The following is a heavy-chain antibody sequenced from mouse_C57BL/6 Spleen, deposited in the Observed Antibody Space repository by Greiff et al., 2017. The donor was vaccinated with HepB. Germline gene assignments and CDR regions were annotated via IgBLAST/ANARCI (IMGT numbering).Heavy chain of an antibody. Sequence: EVKLVESGGGLVKPGGSLKLSCAASGFTFSSYTMSWVRQTPEKRLEWVATISGGGGNTYYPDSVKGRFTISRDNAKNTLYLQMSSLRSEDTALYYCARHLGRYYAMDYWGQGTSVTVSS. CDR2: ISGGGGNT. CDR1: GFTFSSYT. J-gene: IGHJ4*01. CDR3: ARHLGRYYAMDY. V-gene: IGHV5-9*01. D-gene: IGHD4-1*01.